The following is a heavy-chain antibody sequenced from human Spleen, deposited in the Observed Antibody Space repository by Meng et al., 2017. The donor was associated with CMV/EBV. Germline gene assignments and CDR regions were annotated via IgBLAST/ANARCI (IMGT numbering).Heavy chain of an antibody. V-gene: IGHV4-39*07. J-gene: IGHJ5*01. D-gene: IGHD6-19*01. CDR2: IYDSGST. Sequence: SETLSLTCSVSGGSISRSSYYWGWIRQPPGKGLQWIGSIYDSGSTYYNPSLRSRVTISLDTSKNKFSLRLSPVTAAGTAMFYCARQVAGSWDSWGRGTLVTVSS. CDR1: GGSISRSSYY. CDR3: ARQVAGSWDS.